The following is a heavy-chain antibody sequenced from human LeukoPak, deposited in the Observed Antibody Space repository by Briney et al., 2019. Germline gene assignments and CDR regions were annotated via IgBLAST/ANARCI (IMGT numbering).Heavy chain of an antibody. J-gene: IGHJ4*02. V-gene: IGHV3-53*01. Sequence: PGGSLRLSCAASGVTVSNIYMTWVRQAPGKGLEWVSVFYTGGAAYYADSVKGRFTISRDNSKNTLYLQMNSLRAEDAAVYFCARDHLGGFCDSTSCHTNFYSWGQGTQVTVSS. CDR1: GVTVSNIY. CDR2: FYTGGAA. CDR3: ARDHLGGFCDSTSCHTNFYS. D-gene: IGHD2-2*02.